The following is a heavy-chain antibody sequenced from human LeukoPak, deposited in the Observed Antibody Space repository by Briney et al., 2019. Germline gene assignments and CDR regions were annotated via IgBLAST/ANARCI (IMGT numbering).Heavy chain of an antibody. V-gene: IGHV4-34*01. J-gene: IGHJ4*02. D-gene: IGHD2-2*01. Sequence: SETLSLTCAVYGGSFSGYYWSWIRQPPGKGLEWIGEINHSGSTNYNPSLKSRVTISVDTSKNQFSLKLSSVTAADTAVYYCARALPGPLSIDDWGQGTLVTVSS. CDR3: ARALPGPLSIDD. CDR2: INHSGST. CDR1: GGSFSGYY.